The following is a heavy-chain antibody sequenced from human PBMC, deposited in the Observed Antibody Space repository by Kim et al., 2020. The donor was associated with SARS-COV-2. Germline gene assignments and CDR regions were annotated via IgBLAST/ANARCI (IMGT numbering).Heavy chain of an antibody. V-gene: IGHV4-39*01. D-gene: IGHD6-13*01. J-gene: IGHJ3*02. CDR3: ASPGIAAAEDAFDI. Sequence: NPTLKSRVTQSVDTSKNQFSLKLSSVTAADTAVYYCASPGIAAAEDAFDIWGQGTMVTVSS.